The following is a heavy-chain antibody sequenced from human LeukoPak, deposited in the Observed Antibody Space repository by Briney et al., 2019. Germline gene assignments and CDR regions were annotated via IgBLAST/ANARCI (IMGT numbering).Heavy chain of an antibody. Sequence: GGSLRLSCAASGFTFSSYAMSWVRQAPGEGLEWVSAISGSGGSTYYADSVKGRFTISRDNSKNTLYLQMNSLRAEDTAVYYCAKGEYQLLYGDYWGQGTLVTVSS. J-gene: IGHJ4*02. CDR2: ISGSGGST. CDR3: AKGEYQLLYGDY. V-gene: IGHV3-23*01. D-gene: IGHD2-2*02. CDR1: GFTFSSYA.